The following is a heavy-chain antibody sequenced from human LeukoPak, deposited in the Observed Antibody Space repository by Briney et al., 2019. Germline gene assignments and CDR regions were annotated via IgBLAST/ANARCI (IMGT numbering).Heavy chain of an antibody. Sequence: SETLSLTCAVYGGSFSGYYWSWIRQPPGKGLEWIGEINHSGSTNYNPSLKSPVTISVDTSKDQFSLKLSSVTAADTAVYYCARLSLGYSGYDYAGTTTSPDYWGQGTLVTVSS. CDR2: INHSGST. CDR1: GGSFSGYY. J-gene: IGHJ4*02. V-gene: IGHV4-34*01. CDR3: ARLSLGYSGYDYAGTTTSPDY. D-gene: IGHD5-12*01.